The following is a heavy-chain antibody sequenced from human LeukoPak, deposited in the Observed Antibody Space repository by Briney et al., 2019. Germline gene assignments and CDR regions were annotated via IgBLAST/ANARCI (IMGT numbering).Heavy chain of an antibody. V-gene: IGHV3-23*01. CDR3: AKRGVVIRVFLVGFHKEAYYFDS. CDR1: GITLSNYG. J-gene: IGHJ4*02. CDR2: LSGSGGGT. Sequence: GGSLRLSCAVSGITLSNYGMSWVRQAPGQGLEWVAGLSGSGGGTNYADSVQGRFTISRDNPKNTLYLQMNRLRAEDTAVYFCAKRGVVIRVFLVGFHKEAYYFDSWGQGALVTVSS. D-gene: IGHD3-10*01.